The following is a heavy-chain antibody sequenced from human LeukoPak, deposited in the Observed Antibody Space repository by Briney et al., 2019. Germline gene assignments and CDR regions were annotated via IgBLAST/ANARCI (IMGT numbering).Heavy chain of an antibody. J-gene: IGHJ4*02. Sequence: PGGSLRLSCAASGFTFSSYAMHWVRQAPGKGLEWVAVISYDGSNKYYADSVKGRFTISRDNSKNTLYLQMNSLRAEDTAVYYCAKFLGRSAVVTPAFDYWGQGTLVTVSS. V-gene: IGHV3-30-3*02. CDR3: AKFLGRSAVVTPAFDY. CDR2: ISYDGSNK. CDR1: GFTFSSYA. D-gene: IGHD4-23*01.